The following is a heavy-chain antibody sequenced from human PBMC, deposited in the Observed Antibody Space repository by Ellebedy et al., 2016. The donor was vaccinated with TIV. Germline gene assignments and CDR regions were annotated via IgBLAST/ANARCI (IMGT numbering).Heavy chain of an antibody. V-gene: IGHV4-30-4*01. CDR2: IYYTGET. CDR3: ARWKDSSGYPIDL. CDR1: GGSISNAAYY. J-gene: IGHJ4*02. Sequence: SETLSLXXTVSGGSISNAAYYWTWIRQPPGKGLEWIGYIYYTGETYYNPSLKSRVTMSLDTSKNQFSLRLSSVTAADTAVYFCARWKDSSGYPIDLWGQGALVTVSS. D-gene: IGHD3-22*01.